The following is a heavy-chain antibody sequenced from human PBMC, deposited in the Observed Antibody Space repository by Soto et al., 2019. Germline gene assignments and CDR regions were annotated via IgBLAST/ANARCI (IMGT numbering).Heavy chain of an antibody. Sequence: XVLLRLSFAASGSPFSNACRSWVRQAPGKGLEWVGRIKSKTDGGTTDYAAPVKGRFTISRDDSKNTLYLQMNSLKTEDTAVYYCTTVGWNVPFDYWGQGTLVTVSS. D-gene: IGHD1-1*01. CDR1: GSPFSNAC. CDR2: IKSKTDGGTT. CDR3: TTVGWNVPFDY. V-gene: IGHV3-15*01. J-gene: IGHJ4*02.